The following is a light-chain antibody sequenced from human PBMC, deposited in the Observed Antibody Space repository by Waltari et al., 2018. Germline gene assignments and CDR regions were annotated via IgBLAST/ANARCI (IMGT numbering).Light chain of an antibody. Sequence: SSELTQDPAVSVALGQTIRFTCQGDSLRTSYASWYQVKSGQAPILVIYGKDKRPSRIPDRISGYSSGTTSSLTITGAQAEDEADYYCSSRNGRANEVVFAGGTKVTVL. V-gene: IGLV3-19*01. CDR1: SLRTSY. J-gene: IGLJ3*02. CDR3: SSRNGRANEVV. CDR2: GKD.